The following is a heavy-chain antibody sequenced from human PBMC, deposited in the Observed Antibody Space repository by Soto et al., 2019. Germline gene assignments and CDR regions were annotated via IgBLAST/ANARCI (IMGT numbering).Heavy chain of an antibody. CDR2: ISSSSSYI. Sequence: EVQLVESGGGLVKPGGSLRLSCAASGFTFSSYSMNWVRQAPGKGLEWVSSISSSSSYIYYADSVKGRFTISRDNAKNSLYLQMNSLRAEDTAVYYCAGEGRGYYYGMDVWGQGTTVTVSS. CDR3: AGEGRGYYYGMDV. J-gene: IGHJ6*02. V-gene: IGHV3-21*01. CDR1: GFTFSSYS.